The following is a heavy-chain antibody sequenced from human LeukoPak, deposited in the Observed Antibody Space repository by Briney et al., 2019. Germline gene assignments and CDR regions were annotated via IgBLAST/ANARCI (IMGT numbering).Heavy chain of an antibody. V-gene: IGHV1-2*02. J-gene: IGHJ4*02. CDR2: INPNMGGA. Sequence: ASVKVSCKASGYIFTDYYIHWVRQAPGQGLEYMGWINPNMGGANYAQEFQGRVTMTRDTSISTVYMELNRLRSDDSAVYYCARDRGYFDQWGQGTLVTVSS. CDR3: ARDRGYFDQ. CDR1: GYIFTDYY.